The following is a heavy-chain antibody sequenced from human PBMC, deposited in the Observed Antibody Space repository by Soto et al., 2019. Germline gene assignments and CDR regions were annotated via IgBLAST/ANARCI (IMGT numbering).Heavy chain of an antibody. J-gene: IGHJ4*02. D-gene: IGHD3-22*01. CDR2: ISGSGGST. Sequence: GGSLRLSCAASGFTFSSYAMSWVRRAPGKGLEWVSAISGSGGSTYYADSVKGRFTISRDNSKNTLYLQMNSLRAEDTAVYYCAKDPRINYYDSSGYYDIDYWGQGTLVTVSS. CDR1: GFTFSSYA. V-gene: IGHV3-23*01. CDR3: AKDPRINYYDSSGYYDIDY.